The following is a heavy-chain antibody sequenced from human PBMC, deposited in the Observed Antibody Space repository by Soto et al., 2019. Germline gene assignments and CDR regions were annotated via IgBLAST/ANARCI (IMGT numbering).Heavy chain of an antibody. CDR2: ISAYNGNT. Sequence: QVQLVQSGAEVKKPGASVKVSCKASGYTFTSYGISWVRQAPGQGLEWMGWISAYNGNTNYAQKLQGRVTMTTDTSTSTAYMELRSLRSDDTAVYYCARDTVDYYDSSGYDYYYYYGMDVWGQGTTVTVSS. V-gene: IGHV1-18*04. CDR3: ARDTVDYYDSSGYDYYYYYGMDV. CDR1: GYTFTSYG. J-gene: IGHJ6*02. D-gene: IGHD3-22*01.